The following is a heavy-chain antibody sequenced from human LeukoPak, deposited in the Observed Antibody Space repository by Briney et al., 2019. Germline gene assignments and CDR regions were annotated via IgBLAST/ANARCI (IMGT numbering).Heavy chain of an antibody. D-gene: IGHD1-26*01. CDR3: ARDAGWGYYDL. Sequence: PGGSLRLSCVASGFTFSISWVTWVRQAPGKGLEWVANIDKHGDGKYYVDSVKGRFAISRDYATNSVFLQMNSLRDEDTSVYYCARDAGWGYYDLWGQGTPVTVSS. J-gene: IGHJ4*02. V-gene: IGHV3-7*01. CDR1: GFTFSISW. CDR2: IDKHGDGK.